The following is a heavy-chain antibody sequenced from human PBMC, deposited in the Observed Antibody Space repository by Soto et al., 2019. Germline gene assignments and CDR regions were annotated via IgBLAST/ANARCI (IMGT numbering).Heavy chain of an antibody. D-gene: IGHD2-21*02. J-gene: IGHJ2*01. V-gene: IGHV3-30-3*01. Sequence: QVQLVESGGGVVQPGRSLRLSCAASGFTFSSYAMHWVRQAPGKGLEWVAVISYDGSNKYYADSVKGRFTISRDNSKNTLYLQMNSLRAEDTAVYYCARAGVVTAFYWYFDLWGRGTLVTVSS. CDR2: ISYDGSNK. CDR3: ARAGVVTAFYWYFDL. CDR1: GFTFSSYA.